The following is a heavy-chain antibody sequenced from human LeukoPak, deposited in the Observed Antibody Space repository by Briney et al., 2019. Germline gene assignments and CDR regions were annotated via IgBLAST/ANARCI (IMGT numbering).Heavy chain of an antibody. Sequence: PSETLSLTCTVSGGSITSYYWSWVRQAPGKGLEWVANIKQDGSEKYYVDSVKGRFTISRDNAKNSLYLQMNSLRAEDTAVYYCARHGYYYYYMDVWGKGTTVTVSS. CDR3: ARHGYYYYYMDV. CDR2: IKQDGSEK. CDR1: GGSITSYY. J-gene: IGHJ6*03. V-gene: IGHV3-7*01.